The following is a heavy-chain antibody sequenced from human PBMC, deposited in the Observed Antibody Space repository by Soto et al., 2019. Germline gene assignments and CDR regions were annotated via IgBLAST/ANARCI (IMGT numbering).Heavy chain of an antibody. V-gene: IGHV4-39*01. CDR3: VRSSIRPRVFIYPFDY. D-gene: IGHD3-3*02. Sequence: PSETLSLTCTVSGGSISSSSHYWGWIRQHPGKGLECIGNIYYDGNTYYNPSLKSRVTISLDTSKNQFSLRLDSVTAADTAVYFCVRSSIRPRVFIYPFDYWGHGTLVRVSS. J-gene: IGHJ4*01. CDR2: IYYDGNT. CDR1: GGSISSSSHY.